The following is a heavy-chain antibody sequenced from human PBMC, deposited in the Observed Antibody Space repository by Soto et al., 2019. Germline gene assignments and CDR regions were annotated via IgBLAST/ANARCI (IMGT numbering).Heavy chain of an antibody. CDR3: ARDPSDDFWSGYYFDF. V-gene: IGHV1-3*01. Sequence: QVQLVQSGAEVKKPGASVKVSCKASGYTFTSYIMYWVRQAPGQRLEWMGGINGGNGNTKYSQKFQGRVTIIRDTSANTAYMELSSLRSEDTAVYYCARDPSDDFWSGYYFDFWGQGTLVTVSS. CDR1: GYTFTSYI. CDR2: INGGNGNT. J-gene: IGHJ4*02. D-gene: IGHD3-3*01.